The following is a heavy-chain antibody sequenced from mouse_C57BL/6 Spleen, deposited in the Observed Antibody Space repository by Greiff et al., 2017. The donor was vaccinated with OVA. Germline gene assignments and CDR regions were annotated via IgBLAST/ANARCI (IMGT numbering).Heavy chain of an antibody. CDR1: GYTFTDYY. D-gene: IGHD1-1*01. V-gene: IGHV1-19*01. Sequence: VQLQQSGPVLVKPGASVKMSCKASGYTFTDYYMNWVKQSHGKSLEWIGVINPYNGGASYNQKFKGKAPLTVDKSSSTAYMELNSLTAEDSAVYYCARYTTVVALYWYFDVWGTGTTVTVSS. CDR2: INPYNGGA. J-gene: IGHJ1*03. CDR3: ARYTTVVALYWYFDV.